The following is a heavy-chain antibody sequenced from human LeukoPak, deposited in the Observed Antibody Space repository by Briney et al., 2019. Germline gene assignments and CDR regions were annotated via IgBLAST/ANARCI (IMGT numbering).Heavy chain of an antibody. CDR3: ARDRYCSSTSCYGGGY. Sequence: PSETLSLTCAVSGYPISSGYYWGWIRQPPGKGLEWIGSIYHSGSTYYNPSLKSRVTISVDTSKNQFSLKLSSVTAADTAVYYCARDRYCSSTSCYGGGYWGQGTLVTVSS. CDR2: IYHSGST. CDR1: GYPISSGYY. V-gene: IGHV4-38-2*02. D-gene: IGHD2-2*01. J-gene: IGHJ4*02.